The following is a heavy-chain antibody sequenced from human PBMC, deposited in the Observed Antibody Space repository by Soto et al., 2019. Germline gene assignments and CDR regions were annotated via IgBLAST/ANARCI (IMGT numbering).Heavy chain of an antibody. D-gene: IGHD3-16*01. CDR3: AKAYFVWSSEQPYYFDY. Sequence: PGGSLRLSCAASGFTFSNYAMTWVRQGPGKGLERVSGISGSGGRSYYADSVKGRFTISRDNSKSTLYLQMNSLRAEDTAVYYCAKAYFVWSSEQPYYFDYWGQGTLVTVSS. CDR2: ISGSGGRS. V-gene: IGHV3-23*01. J-gene: IGHJ4*02. CDR1: GFTFSNYA.